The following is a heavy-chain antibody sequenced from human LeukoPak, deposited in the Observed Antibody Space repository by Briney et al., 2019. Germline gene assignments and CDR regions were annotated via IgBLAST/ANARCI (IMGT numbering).Heavy chain of an antibody. CDR3: ARTLGVPSAFDP. Sequence: GGSLRLSCAASGFXFRNFWMHWVRQAPGKGLLWVSRINSDGSSTTYADSVKGRFTISRDNAKNTVYLQMNSLRAEDTAVYYCARTLGVPSAFDPWGQGILVTVSS. V-gene: IGHV3-74*01. CDR2: INSDGSST. J-gene: IGHJ5*02. CDR1: GFXFRNFW. D-gene: IGHD2-2*01.